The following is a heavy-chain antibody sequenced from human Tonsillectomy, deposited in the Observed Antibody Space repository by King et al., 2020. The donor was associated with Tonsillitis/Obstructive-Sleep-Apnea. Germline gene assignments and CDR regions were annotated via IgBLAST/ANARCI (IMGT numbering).Heavy chain of an antibody. CDR3: ARELDYYYYMDV. V-gene: IGHV3-49*04. CDR2: IRSKAHGGTT. Sequence: VQLVESGGGLVQPGRSLRLSCTASGFTFGDYAMSWVHQAPGKGLEWVGFIRSKAHGGTTEYAASVKGRFTISRDDSKSIAYLQMNSLKTEDTAVYYCARELDYYYYMDVWGKGTTVTVSS. CDR1: GFTFGDYA. J-gene: IGHJ6*03.